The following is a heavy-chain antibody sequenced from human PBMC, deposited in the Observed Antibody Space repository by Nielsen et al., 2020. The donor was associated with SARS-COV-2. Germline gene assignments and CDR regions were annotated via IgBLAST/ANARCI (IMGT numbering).Heavy chain of an antibody. V-gene: IGHV1-18*01. CDR3: ARVVSALLVNWFDP. Sequence: ASVKVSCKASGYTFTSYAMHWVRQAPGQRLEWMGWISAYNGNTNYAQKLQGRVTMTTDTSTSTAYMELRSLRSDDTAVYYCARVVSALLVNWFDPWGQGTLVTVSS. CDR1: GYTFTSYA. J-gene: IGHJ5*02. D-gene: IGHD3-3*02. CDR2: ISAYNGNT.